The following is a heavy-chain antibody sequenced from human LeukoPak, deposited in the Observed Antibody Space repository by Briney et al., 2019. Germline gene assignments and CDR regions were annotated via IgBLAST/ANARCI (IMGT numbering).Heavy chain of an antibody. V-gene: IGHV4-34*01. CDR2: INHNGIT. CDR3: ARGRGHSGQRQLPQVNFDY. Sequence: SETLSLTCGVHGGSFSSYYWTWIRQPPGKGLEWIGEINHNGITNYHPSLKSRLNMSVDTSKKQVSLKLSSVTAADTAVYYCARGRGHSGQRQLPQVNFDYWGQGTVVAVSS. D-gene: IGHD6-25*01. CDR1: GGSFSSYY. J-gene: IGHJ4*02.